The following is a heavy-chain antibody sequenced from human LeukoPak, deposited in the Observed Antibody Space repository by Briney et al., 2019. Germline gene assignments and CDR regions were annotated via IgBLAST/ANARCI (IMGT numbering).Heavy chain of an antibody. CDR2: IYTSGST. J-gene: IGHJ6*03. Sequence: SETLSLTCTVSGGSISSYYWSWIRQPAGKGLEWIGRIYTSGSTNYNPSLKSRVTMSVDTSKNQFSLKLSSVTAADTAVYYCARDRSAVAAAGTYYYYYYMDVWGKGTTVTVSS. D-gene: IGHD6-13*01. CDR3: ARDRSAVAAAGTYYYYYYMDV. CDR1: GGSISSYY. V-gene: IGHV4-4*07.